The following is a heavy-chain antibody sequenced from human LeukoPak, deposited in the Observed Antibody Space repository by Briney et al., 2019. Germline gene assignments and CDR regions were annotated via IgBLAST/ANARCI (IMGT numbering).Heavy chain of an antibody. D-gene: IGHD3-22*01. CDR2: INPNSGGT. J-gene: IGHJ3*02. CDR3: AREGFAYYDSSGYYTGGAFDI. CDR1: GYTFTGYH. V-gene: IGHV1-2*02. Sequence: GASVKVSCKASGYTFTGYHMHWVRQAPGQGLEWMGWINPNSGGTNYAQKFQGRVTMTRDTSISTAYMELSRLRSDDTAVYYCAREGFAYYDSSGYYTGGAFDIWGQGTMVTVSS.